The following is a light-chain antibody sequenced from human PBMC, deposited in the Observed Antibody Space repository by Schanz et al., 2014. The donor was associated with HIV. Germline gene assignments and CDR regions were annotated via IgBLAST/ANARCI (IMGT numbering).Light chain of an antibody. CDR2: KNF. Sequence: QSVMNQPPSVSGTPGQRVSISCSGSSSNIGLNPVNWYQQVPGTAPKLLIYKNFQRPSGVPARFSGSRSDTSASLAISGLQAEDEANYYCQSYDINLSSYVFGPGTKLTVL. J-gene: IGLJ1*01. V-gene: IGLV1-44*01. CDR1: SSNIGLNP. CDR3: QSYDINLSSYV.